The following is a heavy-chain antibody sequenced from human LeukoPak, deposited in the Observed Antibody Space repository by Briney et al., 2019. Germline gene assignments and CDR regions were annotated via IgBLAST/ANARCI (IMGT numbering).Heavy chain of an antibody. V-gene: IGHV3-23*01. CDR1: GFTFSSYG. Sequence: GGSLRLSCAASGFTFSSYGMHWVRQAPGKGLEWVSAISGSGGSTYYADSVKGRFTISRDNSKNTLYLQMNSLRAEDTAVYYCAKVYWPNSSGWWDGAFDIWGQGTMVTVSS. J-gene: IGHJ3*02. CDR2: ISGSGGST. D-gene: IGHD6-19*01. CDR3: AKVYWPNSSGWWDGAFDI.